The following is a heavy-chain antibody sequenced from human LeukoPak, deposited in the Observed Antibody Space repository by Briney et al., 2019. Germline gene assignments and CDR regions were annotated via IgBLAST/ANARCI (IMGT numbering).Heavy chain of an antibody. D-gene: IGHD2-21*02. CDR3: ARIPSYCGGDCWYDY. Sequence: GGSLRLSCAASGFTFSSYEMNWVRQAPGKGLEWVSYISSSGSTIYYADSVKGRFTISRDNAKNSLYLQMKSLRAEDTAVYYCARIPSYCGGDCWYDYWGQGTLVTVSS. V-gene: IGHV3-48*03. CDR1: GFTFSSYE. J-gene: IGHJ4*02. CDR2: ISSSGSTI.